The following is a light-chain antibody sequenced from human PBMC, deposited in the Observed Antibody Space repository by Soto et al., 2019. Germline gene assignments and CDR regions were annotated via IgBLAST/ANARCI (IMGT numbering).Light chain of an antibody. CDR1: QSIRSN. J-gene: IGKJ1*01. Sequence: EIVMTQSPDTLSVSPGEGATLSCRVSQSIRSNLAWYQQRPGQAPRLLIYGGSSRATGIPVRFSGSGSETDFTLTITRLEPEDFAVYYCQQYSSSRTFGQGTKVDIK. CDR2: GGS. V-gene: IGKV3-20*01. CDR3: QQYSSSRT.